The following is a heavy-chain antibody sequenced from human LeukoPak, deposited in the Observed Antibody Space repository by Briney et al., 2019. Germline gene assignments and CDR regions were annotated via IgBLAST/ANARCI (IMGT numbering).Heavy chain of an antibody. CDR2: IDNGGSGI. V-gene: IGHV3-74*01. D-gene: IGHD3-3*01. CDR1: GFTFSGYW. Sequence: GGSLRLSCAASGFTFSGYWMHWVRQVPEKGLVLVSRIDNGGSGITYADSVKGRFTVSRDNAKNTLYLQMNSLRAEDTAIYYCARGGGWDTIFRVVQYMDVWGKGTAVTVSS. CDR3: ARGGGWDTIFRVVQYMDV. J-gene: IGHJ6*03.